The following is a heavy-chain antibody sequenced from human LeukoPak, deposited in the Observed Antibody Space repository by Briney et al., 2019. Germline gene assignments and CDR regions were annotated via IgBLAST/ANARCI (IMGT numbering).Heavy chain of an antibody. CDR3: ARGFGSGTFD. CDR2: IYNGGAT. J-gene: IGHJ4*02. Sequence: GGSLRLSCAASGFIVSNYYMNWVRQAPGKGLECVSVIYNGGATYYADSVKGRFTISRDNSKNTLYLQMNGLRAEDTAVYFCARGFGSGTFDWGQGTLVTVSS. V-gene: IGHV3-53*01. D-gene: IGHD2-2*01. CDR1: GFIVSNYY.